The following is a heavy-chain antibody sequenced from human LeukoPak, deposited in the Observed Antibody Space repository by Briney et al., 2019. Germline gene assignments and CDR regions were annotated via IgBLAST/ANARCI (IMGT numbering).Heavy chain of an antibody. CDR3: ARGEVSVLWFGELSGAFDI. CDR1: GGSISSGGYY. D-gene: IGHD3-10*01. V-gene: IGHV4-31*03. Sequence: PSQTLSLTCTVSGGSISSGGYYWSWIRQHPGKGLEWIGYIYYSGSTYYNPSLKSRVTISVDTSKNQFSLKLSSVTAADTAVYYCARGEVSVLWFGELSGAFDIWGQGTMVTVPS. J-gene: IGHJ3*02. CDR2: IYYSGST.